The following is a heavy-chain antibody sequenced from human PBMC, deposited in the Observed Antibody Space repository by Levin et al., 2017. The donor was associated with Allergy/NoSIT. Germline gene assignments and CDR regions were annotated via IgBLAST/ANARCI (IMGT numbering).Heavy chain of an antibody. CDR3: AKGTNYDFWSGYDY. CDR1: GFTFTRYA. D-gene: IGHD3-3*01. CDR2: ISGSGGST. Sequence: PGGSLRLSCAASGFTFTRYAMSWVRQAPGKGLEWVSAISGSGGSTYYADSVKGRFTMSRDNSKNTLYLQMNSLRGEDTAVYYCAKGTNYDFWSGYDYWGQGTLVTVSS. V-gene: IGHV3-23*01. J-gene: IGHJ4*02.